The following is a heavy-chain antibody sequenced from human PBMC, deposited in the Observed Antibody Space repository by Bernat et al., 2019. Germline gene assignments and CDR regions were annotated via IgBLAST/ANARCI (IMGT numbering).Heavy chain of an antibody. CDR1: GFTFSSHA. D-gene: IGHD3-16*01. CDR2: LSYDGSNK. J-gene: IGHJ4*02. CDR3: ARGVMDYHRLYFDY. Sequence: QVQLVESGGGVVQPGRSLRLSCAASGFTFSSHAMHWVRQAPGKGLEWVAALSYDGSNKYYADSVKGRFTISTDSSKNTLYLQMNSLRSEDTAVYFCARGVMDYHRLYFDYWGQGALVAVSS. V-gene: IGHV3-30-3*01.